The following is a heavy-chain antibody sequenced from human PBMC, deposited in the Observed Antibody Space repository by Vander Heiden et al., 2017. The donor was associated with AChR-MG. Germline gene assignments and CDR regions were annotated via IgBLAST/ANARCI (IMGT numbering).Heavy chain of an antibody. J-gene: IGHJ4*02. CDR1: AGPISSSY. V-gene: IGHV4-4*07. D-gene: IGHD1-26*01. CDR2: IYTSGST. Sequence: QVQLQESGPGLVKPSETLSLTCTVSAGPISSSYWRWIRQPAGKGLEWIGRIYTSGSTNYHPSLKSRVTMSVDTSKNQFSLKLSSVTAADTAVYYCARVSIVGANDYWGQGTLVTVSS. CDR3: ARVSIVGANDY.